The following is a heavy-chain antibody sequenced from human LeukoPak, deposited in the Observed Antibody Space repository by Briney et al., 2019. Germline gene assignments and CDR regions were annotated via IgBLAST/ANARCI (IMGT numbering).Heavy chain of an antibody. D-gene: IGHD6-19*01. CDR1: GGSFSGYY. CDR2: IYTSGST. CDR3: ARVSSAGIWDY. Sequence: SETLSLTCTVSGGSFSGYYWSWIREPAGKGLEWIGRIYTSGSTNYNPSLKSRVTMSVDTSKNQFSLKLSSVTAADTAVYYCARVSSAGIWDYWGQGTLVTVSS. J-gene: IGHJ4*02. V-gene: IGHV4-4*07.